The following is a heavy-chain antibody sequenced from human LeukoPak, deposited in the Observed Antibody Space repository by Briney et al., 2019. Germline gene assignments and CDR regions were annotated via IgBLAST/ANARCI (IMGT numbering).Heavy chain of an antibody. D-gene: IGHD6-13*01. Sequence: GGSLRLSCAASGFTFSSYAMHWVRQAPGKGLEWVAVISYDGSNKYYADSVKGRFTISRDNSKNSLYLQMNSLRAEDTAVYYCAKDLFPGFIAAAGTGDYWGQGTLVTVSS. V-gene: IGHV3-30-3*01. CDR3: AKDLFPGFIAAAGTGDY. CDR2: ISYDGSNK. CDR1: GFTFSSYA. J-gene: IGHJ4*02.